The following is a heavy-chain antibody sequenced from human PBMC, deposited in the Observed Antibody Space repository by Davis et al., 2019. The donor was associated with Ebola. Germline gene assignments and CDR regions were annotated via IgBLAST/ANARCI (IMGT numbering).Heavy chain of an antibody. CDR3: ARSRKVATILWSNDAFDI. CDR2: ISSSGSTI. D-gene: IGHD5-12*01. V-gene: IGHV3-11*01. CDR1: GFTFSDYY. Sequence: GGSLRLSCAASGFTFSDYYMSWIRQAPGKGLEWVSYISSSGSTIYYADSVKGRFTISRDNAKNSLYLQMNSLRAEDTAVYYCARSRKVATILWSNDAFDIWGQGTMVTVSS. J-gene: IGHJ3*02.